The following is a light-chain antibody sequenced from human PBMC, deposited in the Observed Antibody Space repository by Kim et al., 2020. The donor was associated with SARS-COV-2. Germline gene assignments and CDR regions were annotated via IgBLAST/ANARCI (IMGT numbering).Light chain of an antibody. CDR2: DVS. CDR1: SSDVGGYNY. CDR3: SSYTSSSTL. J-gene: IGLJ1*01. V-gene: IGLV2-14*03. Sequence: PGQSITISCTGTSSDVGGYNYVSWYQQHPGKAPKLMIYDVSNRPSGVSNRFSGSKSGNTASLTISGLQAKDEADYYCSSYTSSSTLFGTGTKVTVL.